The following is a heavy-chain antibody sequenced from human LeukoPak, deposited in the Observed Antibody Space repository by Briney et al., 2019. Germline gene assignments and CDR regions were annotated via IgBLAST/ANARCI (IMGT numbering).Heavy chain of an antibody. J-gene: IGHJ5*02. V-gene: IGHV1-69*05. CDR1: GGTFSSYA. CDR2: IIPIFGTA. CDR3: ARPQSSGPYLWGNWFDP. D-gene: IGHD6-19*01. Sequence: SVKVSCKASGGTFSSYAISWVRQAPGQGLEWMGGIIPIFGTANHAQKFQGRVTITTDESTSTAYMELSSLRSEDTAVYYCARPQSSGPYLWGNWFDPWGQGTLVTVSS.